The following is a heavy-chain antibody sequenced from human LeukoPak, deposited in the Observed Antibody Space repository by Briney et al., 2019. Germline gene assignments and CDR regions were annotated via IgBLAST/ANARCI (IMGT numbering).Heavy chain of an antibody. D-gene: IGHD5-24*01. CDR3: ARDKEMATSRYYYYYMDV. J-gene: IGHJ6*03. CDR1: GFTFSSYG. CDR2: ISYDGSNK. V-gene: IGHV3-30*03. Sequence: SGGSLRLSCAASGFTFSSYGMHWVRQAPGKGLEWVAVISYDGSNKYYADSVKGRFTISRDNSKNTLYLQMNSLRAEDTAVYYCARDKEMATSRYYYYYMDVWGKGTTVTVSS.